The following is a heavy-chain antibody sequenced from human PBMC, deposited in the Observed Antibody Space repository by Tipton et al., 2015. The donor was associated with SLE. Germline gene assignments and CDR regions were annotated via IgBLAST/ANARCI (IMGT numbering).Heavy chain of an antibody. CDR2: IYTSGST. J-gene: IGHJ3*02. Sequence: TLSLTCTVSGGSISSGSYYWSWIRQPAGKGLEWIGHIYTSGSTNYNPSLKSRVTISVDTSKNQFSLKLSSVTAADTAVYYCARAGLRFLDKGAFDIWGQGTMVTVSS. D-gene: IGHD3-3*01. V-gene: IGHV4-61*09. CDR1: GGSISSGSYY. CDR3: ARAGLRFLDKGAFDI.